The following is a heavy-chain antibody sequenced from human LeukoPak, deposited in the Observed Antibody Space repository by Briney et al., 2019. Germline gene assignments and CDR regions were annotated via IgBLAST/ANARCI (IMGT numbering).Heavy chain of an antibody. CDR3: VTDRARLFWYFDL. CDR1: GSTLSDLS. Sequence: GASVKVSCKVSGSTLSDLSIHWVRQAPGKGLEYVGGSDPEDGETFHAQNFQGRVTMTEDTSIDTACMELSSLRSEDTAVYYCVTDRARLFWYFDLWGRGTLVTVSS. J-gene: IGHJ2*01. V-gene: IGHV1-24*01. D-gene: IGHD2-21*02. CDR2: SDPEDGET.